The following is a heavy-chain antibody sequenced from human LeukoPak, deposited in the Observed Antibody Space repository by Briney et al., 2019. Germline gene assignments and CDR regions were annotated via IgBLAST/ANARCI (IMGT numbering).Heavy chain of an antibody. V-gene: IGHV4-59*01. CDR2: IYNSGRA. CDR3: GKDGSASYFNWFYP. Sequence: SETLSLTCTVSGGSISSYYWNWIRKPPGKGLGWIGYIYNSGRANYNPSPKSRVHISVDTSTNQSHFNLSLLTAADTAVYYCGKDGSASYFNWFYPWGQGALVTVSS. J-gene: IGHJ5*02. D-gene: IGHD1-26*01. CDR1: GGSISSYY.